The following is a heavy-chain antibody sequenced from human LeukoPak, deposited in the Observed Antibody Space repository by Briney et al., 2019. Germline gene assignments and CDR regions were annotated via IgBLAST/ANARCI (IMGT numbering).Heavy chain of an antibody. Sequence: ASVKVSCKASGYTFTSYYMHWVRQAPGQGLEWMGWISAYNGNTNYAQKLQGRVTMTTDTSTSTAYMELRSLRSDDTAVYYCAKARRIEYSDFDYWGQGTLVTVSS. CDR1: GYTFTSYY. J-gene: IGHJ4*02. V-gene: IGHV1-18*04. D-gene: IGHD2-15*01. CDR3: AKARRIEYSDFDY. CDR2: ISAYNGNT.